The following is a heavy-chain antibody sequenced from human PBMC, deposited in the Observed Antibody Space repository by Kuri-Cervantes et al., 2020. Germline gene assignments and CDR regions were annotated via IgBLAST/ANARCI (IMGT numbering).Heavy chain of an antibody. V-gene: IGHV3-11*04. CDR2: ISSSGSTI. D-gene: IGHD6-19*01. J-gene: IGHJ4*02. CDR1: GFTFSDYY. CDR3: ARDPMRPSGWYSGSPDY. Sequence: GESLKISCAASGFTFSDYYMSWIRQAPGKGLEWVSYISSSGSTIYYADSVKGRFTISRDNAKNSLDLQMNSLRAEDTAVYYCARDPMRPSGWYSGSPDYWGQGTLVTVSS.